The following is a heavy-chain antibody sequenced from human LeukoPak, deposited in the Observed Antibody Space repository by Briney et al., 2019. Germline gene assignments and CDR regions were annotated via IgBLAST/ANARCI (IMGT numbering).Heavy chain of an antibody. CDR2: IYTSGST. CDR3: ARDGIVLRFLEWPEGYYYYYMDV. CDR1: GGSISSSSYY. D-gene: IGHD3-3*01. J-gene: IGHJ6*03. V-gene: IGHV4-39*07. Sequence: SETLSLTCTVSGGSISSSSYYWGWIRQPPGKGLEWIGRIYTSGSTNYNPSLKSRVTMSVDTSKNQFSLKLSSVTAADTAVYYCARDGIVLRFLEWPEGYYYYYMDVWGKGTTVTVSS.